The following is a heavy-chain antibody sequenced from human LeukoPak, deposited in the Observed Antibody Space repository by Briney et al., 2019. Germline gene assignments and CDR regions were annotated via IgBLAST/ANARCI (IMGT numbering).Heavy chain of an antibody. V-gene: IGHV4-39*01. CDR2: IYYSGST. CDR1: GGSISSSSYY. Sequence: ASETLSLTCTASGGSISSSSYYWGWIRQPPGKGLEWIGSIYYSGSTYYNPSLKSQVTISVDTSKNQFSLKLSSVTAADTAVYYCARFTYYYDSSGYAIDYWGQGTLVTVSS. D-gene: IGHD3-22*01. CDR3: ARFTYYYDSSGYAIDY. J-gene: IGHJ4*02.